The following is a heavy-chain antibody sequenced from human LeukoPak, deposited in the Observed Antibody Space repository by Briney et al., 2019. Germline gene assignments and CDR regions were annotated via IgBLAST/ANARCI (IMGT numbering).Heavy chain of an antibody. Sequence: ASVKVSCKASGGTFSSYAISWVRQAPGQGLEWMGGLIPIFGTANYAQKFQGRVTITADESTSTAYMELSSLRSEDTAVYYCARGSGVVVIALDAFDIWGQGTMVTVS. D-gene: IGHD2-21*01. J-gene: IGHJ3*02. CDR2: LIPIFGTA. CDR1: GGTFSSYA. CDR3: ARGSGVVVIALDAFDI. V-gene: IGHV1-69*13.